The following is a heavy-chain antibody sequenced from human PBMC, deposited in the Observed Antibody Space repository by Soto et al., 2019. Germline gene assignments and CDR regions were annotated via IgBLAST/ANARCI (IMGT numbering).Heavy chain of an antibody. CDR1: GYTFTSYA. V-gene: IGHV1-3*01. D-gene: IGHD6-13*01. CDR2: INAGNGNT. Sequence: ASVKVSCKASGYTFTSYAMHWVRQAPGQRLEWMGWINAGNGNTKYSQKFQGRVTITRDTSASTAYMELSSLRSEDTAVYYCAREGAYSSSWYSDYWGQEPWSPSPQ. CDR3: AREGAYSSSWYSDY. J-gene: IGHJ4*01.